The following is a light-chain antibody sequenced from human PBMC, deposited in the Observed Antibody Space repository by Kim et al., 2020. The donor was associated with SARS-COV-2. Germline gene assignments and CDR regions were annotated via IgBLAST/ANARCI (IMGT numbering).Light chain of an antibody. Sequence: SLSPGERATLSCRASQSISTNLAWFQQKPGQAPRVLIYGASARATGIPARFSGSGSGTEFTFTISNLQSEDFAVYYCQQYAYWRAFGQGTRLEIK. V-gene: IGKV3-15*01. CDR2: GAS. J-gene: IGKJ5*01. CDR3: QQYAYWRA. CDR1: QSISTN.